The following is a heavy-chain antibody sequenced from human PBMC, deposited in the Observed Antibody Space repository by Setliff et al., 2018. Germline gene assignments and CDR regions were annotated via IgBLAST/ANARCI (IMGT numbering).Heavy chain of an antibody. D-gene: IGHD6-13*01. J-gene: IGHJ3*02. CDR2: ISYDGSNK. CDR1: GFTFSNAW. Sequence: GGSLRLSCTASGFTFSNAWMSWVRQAPGKGLEWVAVISYDGSNKYYADSVKGRFTISRDNSKNTLYLQMNSLRAEDTAVYYCARGRIIAAAGEAFNIWGQGTMVTVSS. V-gene: IGHV3-30-3*01. CDR3: ARGRIIAAAGEAFNI.